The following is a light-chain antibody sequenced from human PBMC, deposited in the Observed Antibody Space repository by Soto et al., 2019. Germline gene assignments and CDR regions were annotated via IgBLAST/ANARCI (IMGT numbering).Light chain of an antibody. CDR3: AVWDDSLSGFYV. CDR1: SPKIGSNY. J-gene: IGLJ1*01. V-gene: IGLV1-47*01. CDR2: RNN. Sequence: SVLTQPPSTSGTPGQRVTISCSGSSPKIGSNYVYWYQQLPGTAPKRLIYRNNQRPSGVPDRFSGSKSGTSASLAISGLRSEDEADYYCAVWDDSLSGFYVFGTGTKVTVL.